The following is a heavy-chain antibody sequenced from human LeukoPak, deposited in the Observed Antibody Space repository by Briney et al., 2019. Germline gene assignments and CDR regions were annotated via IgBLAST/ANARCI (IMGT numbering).Heavy chain of an antibody. V-gene: IGHV3-23*01. CDR1: GFTFSSYA. CDR2: ISGSGGST. Sequence: GGSLRLSCAASGFTFSSYAMSWVRQAPGKGLEWVSAISGSGGSTYYADSVKGRFTISRDNSKNTLYPQMNSLRAEDAAVYYCAREVGWGFDYWGQGALVTVSS. J-gene: IGHJ4*02. CDR3: AREVGWGFDY. D-gene: IGHD6-19*01.